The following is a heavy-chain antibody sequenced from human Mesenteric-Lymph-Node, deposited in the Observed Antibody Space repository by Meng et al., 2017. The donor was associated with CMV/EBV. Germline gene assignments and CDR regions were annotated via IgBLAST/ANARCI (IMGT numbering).Heavy chain of an antibody. V-gene: IGHV3-21*01. CDR3: AREEHLGCSNTNCYLGIHGAFDI. D-gene: IGHD2-2*01. CDR2: ISVSSTHI. Sequence: GESLKISCAASGFTFSSYNMNWVRQAPGKGLEWVSSISVSSTHIYYADSVMGRFTISRDNAKNSLYLQLNSLRAEDTALYYCAREEHLGCSNTNCYLGIHGAFDIWGQGTMVTVSS. J-gene: IGHJ3*02. CDR1: GFTFSSYN.